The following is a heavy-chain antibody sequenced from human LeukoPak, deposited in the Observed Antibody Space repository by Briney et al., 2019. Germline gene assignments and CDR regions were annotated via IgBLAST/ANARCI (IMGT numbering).Heavy chain of an antibody. Sequence: ASVKVSCKASGGTFSSYAISWVRQAPGQGLEWMGGIIPIFGTANYAQKFQGRVTITTDESTSTAYMELSSLRSEDTAVYYCASADNWNYVSWFDPWGQGTLGTVSS. CDR1: GGTFSSYA. V-gene: IGHV1-69*05. D-gene: IGHD1-7*01. CDR2: IIPIFGTA. CDR3: ASADNWNYVSWFDP. J-gene: IGHJ5*02.